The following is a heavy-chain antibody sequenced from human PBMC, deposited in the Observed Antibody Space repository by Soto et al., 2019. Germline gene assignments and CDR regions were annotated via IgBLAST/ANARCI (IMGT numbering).Heavy chain of an antibody. CDR3: ARGSHLYYDVWSGYYDVNWFDP. D-gene: IGHD3-3*01. CDR1: GYTFTSYD. J-gene: IGHJ5*02. CDR2: MNPNSGNT. V-gene: IGHV1-8*01. Sequence: QVQLVQSGAEVKKPGASVKVSCKASGYTFTSYDINWVRQATGQGLEWMGWMNPNSGNTGYAQKFQDRVTMTRNTSMSTAYMELSSLRSEDTAVYYCARGSHLYYDVWSGYYDVNWFDPWGQGTLVTVSS.